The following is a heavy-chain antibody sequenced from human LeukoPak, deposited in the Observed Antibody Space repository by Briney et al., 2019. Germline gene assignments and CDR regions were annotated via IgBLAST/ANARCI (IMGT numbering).Heavy chain of an antibody. D-gene: IGHD3-10*01. Sequence: PGGSLILSCAASGFTFSSYAMSWVRQAPGKGLEWVSAISGSGGSTYYADSVKGRFTIYRDNSKNTLYLQMNSLRAEDTAVYYCAKAGRGVRGVIYTGVDYWGQGTLVTVSS. J-gene: IGHJ4*02. CDR1: GFTFSSYA. CDR2: ISGSGGST. V-gene: IGHV3-23*01. CDR3: AKAGRGVRGVIYTGVDY.